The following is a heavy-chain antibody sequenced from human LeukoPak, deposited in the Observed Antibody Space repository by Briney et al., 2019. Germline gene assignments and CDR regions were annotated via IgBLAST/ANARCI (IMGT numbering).Heavy chain of an antibody. J-gene: IGHJ4*02. CDR3: VRTAGRDGGI. D-gene: IGHD1-26*01. Sequence: KTGGSLRLSCAASGFTFTDYYMSWIRQAPGKGLEWLSYISSGSSDTNYADSVKGRFTISRDNAKKSLYLQMNSLRAEDTAVYYCVRTAGRDGGIWGQGTLVTVSS. CDR2: ISSGSSDT. V-gene: IGHV3-11*06. CDR1: GFTFTDYY.